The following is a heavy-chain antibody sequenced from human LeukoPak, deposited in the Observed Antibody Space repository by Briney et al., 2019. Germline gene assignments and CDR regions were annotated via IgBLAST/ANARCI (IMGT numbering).Heavy chain of an antibody. J-gene: IGHJ5*02. CDR3: ARSYYDTRGRSDP. Sequence: SETLSLSCTVSGYSISNCYYWCWVRQPPGRGLEWIGTIHHSGTTYYSPSLRSRVTTSVDTSKNQFSLSLSSVTAADTAVYYCARSYYDTRGRSDPWGQGTLVTVSS. CDR1: GYSISNCYY. CDR2: IHHSGTT. D-gene: IGHD3-22*01. V-gene: IGHV4-38-2*02.